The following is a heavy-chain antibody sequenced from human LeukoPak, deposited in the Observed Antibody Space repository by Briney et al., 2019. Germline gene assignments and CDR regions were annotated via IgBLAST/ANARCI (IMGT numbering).Heavy chain of an antibody. J-gene: IGHJ4*02. V-gene: IGHV3-21*01. CDR2: ISSSSSYI. CDR1: GFTFSNYW. D-gene: IGHD1-7*01. Sequence: PGGSLRLSCAASGFTFSNYWMHWVRQAPGKGLVWVSCISSSSSYIYYADSVKGRFTISRDNAKNSLYLQMNSLRVEDTAVYYCARAHNWKYGTFDYWGQGTLVTVSS. CDR3: ARAHNWKYGTFDY.